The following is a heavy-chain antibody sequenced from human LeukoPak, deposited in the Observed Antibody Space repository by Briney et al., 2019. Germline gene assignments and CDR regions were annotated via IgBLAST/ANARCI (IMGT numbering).Heavy chain of an antibody. J-gene: IGHJ4*02. CDR3: AKQKYGALTYFDY. CDR1: GFTVSSNY. D-gene: IGHD4-17*01. V-gene: IGHV3-66*04. Sequence: GGSLRLSCAASGFTVSSNYISWVRQAPGKGLEWVSVIYGGGTTSYADSVKGRFTISRDNSKNTLYLQMNSLKADDTAVYYCAKQKYGALTYFDYGGQGALVTASS. CDR2: IYGGGTT.